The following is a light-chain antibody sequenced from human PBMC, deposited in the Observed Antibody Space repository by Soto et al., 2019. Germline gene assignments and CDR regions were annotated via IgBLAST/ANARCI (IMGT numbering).Light chain of an antibody. CDR2: WAS. CDR3: QQYYSTPLT. J-gene: IGKJ4*01. V-gene: IGKV4-1*01. CDR1: QSILYSSNNKNY. Sequence: DIVMTQSPDSLVVSLGERATINCKSSQSILYSSNNKNYLAWYQQKPGQPPKLLIYWASTRESGVPDRFSGSGSGTDFTLTIGSLQAEGVAVYYCQQYYSTPLTFGGGTKVEIK.